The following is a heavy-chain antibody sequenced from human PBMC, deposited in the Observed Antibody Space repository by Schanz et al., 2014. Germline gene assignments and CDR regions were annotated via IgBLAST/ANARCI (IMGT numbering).Heavy chain of an antibody. CDR3: ARIGGSVFDY. CDR1: GFTFSSYA. V-gene: IGHV3-23*01. Sequence: EVKLLESGGTLVRPGGSLRLSCAASGFTFSSYAMSWVRQAPGKGLEWVSAISGGGGTAYYTDSGRGRFTNSSDNSKSTLYLQMSSLRAEDTAVYYCARIGGSVFDYWAQGTLVTVSS. D-gene: IGHD3-10*01. J-gene: IGHJ4*02. CDR2: ISGGGGTA.